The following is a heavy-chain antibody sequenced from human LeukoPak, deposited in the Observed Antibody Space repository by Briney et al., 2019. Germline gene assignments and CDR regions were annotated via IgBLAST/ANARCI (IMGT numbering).Heavy chain of an antibody. D-gene: IGHD3-22*01. CDR3: ARDALYYDSSGYQRYFDL. CDR1: GGSISSYY. V-gene: IGHV4-59*01. J-gene: IGHJ2*01. Sequence: PSETLSLTCTVSGGSISSYYWSWIRQPPGKGLEWIGYIYYSGSTNYNPSLKSRVTISVDTSKNQISLKLSSVTAADTAVYYCARDALYYDSSGYQRYFDLWGRGTLATVSS. CDR2: IYYSGST.